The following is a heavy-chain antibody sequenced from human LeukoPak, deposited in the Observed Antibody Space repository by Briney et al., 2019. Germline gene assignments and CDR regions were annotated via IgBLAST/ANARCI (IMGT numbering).Heavy chain of an antibody. D-gene: IGHD3-22*01. CDR1: GYTSIGYY. CDR2: INPRTGGA. CDR3: ARGGPDGSASRSFPY. J-gene: IGHJ4*02. Sequence: ASVKVSCKASGYTSIGYYIHWVRQAPGQGLEWMGWINPRTGGADYPQNFQGRVSMTRDTSINTAYMELSSIKSDDPAVYYCARGGPDGSASRSFPYWGQGTLVTVSS. V-gene: IGHV1-2*02.